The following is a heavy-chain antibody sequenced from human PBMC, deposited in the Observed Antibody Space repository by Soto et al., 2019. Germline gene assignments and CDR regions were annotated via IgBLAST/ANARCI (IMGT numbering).Heavy chain of an antibody. J-gene: IGHJ4*02. CDR1: GGSISSYY. CDR3: ARFQDMITFGGAVDY. Sequence: SETLSLTCTVSGGSISSYYWSWIRQPPGKGLEWIGYIYYSGSTNYNPSLKSRVTISVDTSKNQFSLKLSSVTAADTAVYYCARFQDMITFGGAVDYWGQGTLVTVSS. CDR2: IYYSGST. D-gene: IGHD3-16*01. V-gene: IGHV4-59*01.